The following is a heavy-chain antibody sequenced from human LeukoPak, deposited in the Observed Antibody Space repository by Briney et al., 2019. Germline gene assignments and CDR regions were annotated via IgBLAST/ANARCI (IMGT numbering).Heavy chain of an antibody. Sequence: SETLSLTCTVSGGSMSNYDWRWIRQPTGKGLEWIAYIFFSGRHKYNPSLKSRVTISVEKCKKQFSLKKKYVNTADKALYYCWIHAPSDSSSYDAFDVWGQGTTVTVSS. CDR1: GGSMSNYD. J-gene: IGHJ3*01. CDR3: WIHAPSDSSSYDAFDV. V-gene: IGHV4-59*08. CDR2: IFFSGRH. D-gene: IGHD3-22*01.